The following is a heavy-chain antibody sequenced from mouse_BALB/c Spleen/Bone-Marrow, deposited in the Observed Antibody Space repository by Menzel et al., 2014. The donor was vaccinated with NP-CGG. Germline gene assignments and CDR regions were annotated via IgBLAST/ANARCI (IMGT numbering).Heavy chain of an antibody. J-gene: IGHJ1*01. CDR3: ARLNSYGNSFV. CDR1: GFDFSRYW. D-gene: IGHD1-1*01. V-gene: IGHV4-1*02. CDR2: INPDSSTI. Sequence: DVKLVESGGGLVQPGGSLKLSCAASGFDFSRYWMSWVRQVPGKGLEWIGEINPDSSTITYTPSLKDKFIISRNNAKNTLYLQMSKVRSEDTALYYCARLNSYGNSFVWGAGTTVTVSS.